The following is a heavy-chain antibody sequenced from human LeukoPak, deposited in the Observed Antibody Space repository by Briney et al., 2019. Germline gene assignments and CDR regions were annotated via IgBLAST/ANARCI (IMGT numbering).Heavy chain of an antibody. CDR2: IYYSGST. CDR3: ARLTGVEMATIHFDY. Sequence: PSETLSLTCTGSGGSISSSSYYWGWIRQPPGKGLEWIGSIYYSGSTYYNPSLKSRAPISVDTSMNQFSLKLSSVAAADTAVYYCARLTGVEMATIHFDYWGQGTLVTVSS. D-gene: IGHD5-24*01. J-gene: IGHJ4*02. V-gene: IGHV4-39*01. CDR1: GGSISSSSYY.